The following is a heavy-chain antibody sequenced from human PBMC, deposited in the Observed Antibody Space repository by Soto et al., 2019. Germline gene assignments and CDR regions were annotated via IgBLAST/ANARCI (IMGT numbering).Heavy chain of an antibody. CDR1: GDTFTDHT. V-gene: IGHV1-69*02. D-gene: IGHD2-15*01. Sequence: QVHLVQSGAEVKKPGSSVKVSCKASGDTFTDHTVTWVRQAPGQGLEWMGRSVPTLGMANYAQTFQGRVTITADTSMTTAYLELTGLTSDDSVVYFCASGDCSGGRCYSDFDFWGQGTLVTVSS. CDR3: ASGDCSGGRCYSDFDF. CDR2: SVPTLGMA. J-gene: IGHJ4*02.